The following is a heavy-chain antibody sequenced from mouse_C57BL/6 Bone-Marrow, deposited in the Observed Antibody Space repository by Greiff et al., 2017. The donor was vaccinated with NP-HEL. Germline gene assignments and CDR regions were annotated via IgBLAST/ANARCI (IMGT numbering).Heavy chain of an antibody. CDR3: AKADYGNYVPYWYFDV. V-gene: IGHV2-3*01. D-gene: IGHD2-1*01. CDR2: IWGDGST. Sequence: VQLQQSGPGLVAPSHSLSITCTVSGFSLTSHGVSWVRQPPGKGLEWLGVIWGDGSTNYHSALISRLSISKDNSKSQVFLKLNSLQTDDTATYYCAKADYGNYVPYWYFDVWGTGTTVTVSS. CDR1: GFSLTSHG. J-gene: IGHJ1*03.